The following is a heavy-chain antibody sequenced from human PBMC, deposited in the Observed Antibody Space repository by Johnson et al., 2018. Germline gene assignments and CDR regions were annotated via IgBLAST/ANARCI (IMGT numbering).Heavy chain of an antibody. D-gene: IGHD2-8*01. CDR1: GFTFSSYA. CDR3: AKAASSIGDCTNGVCEQS. V-gene: IGHV3-30-3*01. J-gene: IGHJ3*01. Sequence: QVQLVESGGGVVQPGRSLRLSCAASGFTFSSYAMHWVRQAPGKGLEWVAVISYDGSNKYYADPVKGRFTISRDNAKNSLYLQMNRLRAEDTALHYCAKAASSIGDCTNGVCEQSWGQGTMVTVS. CDR2: ISYDGSNK.